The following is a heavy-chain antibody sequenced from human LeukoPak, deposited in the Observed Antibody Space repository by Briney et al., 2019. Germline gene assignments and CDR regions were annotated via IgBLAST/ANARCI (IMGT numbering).Heavy chain of an antibody. J-gene: IGHJ5*02. CDR2: IYYSGST. D-gene: IGHD3-9*01. Sequence: SETLSLTCTVSGGSISSSSYYWGWIRQPPGKGLEWIGSIYYSGSTYYNPSLKSRVTISVDTSKNQFSLKLSSVTAADTAVYYCARGISYYDILTGYEWFDPWGQGTLVTVSS. CDR1: GGSISSSSYY. V-gene: IGHV4-39*07. CDR3: ARGISYYDILTGYEWFDP.